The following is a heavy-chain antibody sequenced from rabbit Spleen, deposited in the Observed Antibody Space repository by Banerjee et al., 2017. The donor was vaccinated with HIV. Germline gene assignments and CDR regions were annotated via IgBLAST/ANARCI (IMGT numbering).Heavy chain of an antibody. CDR2: IYAGSSGGT. V-gene: IGHV1S40*01. CDR1: GFSFNNGYD. D-gene: IGHD2-1*01. Sequence: QSLEESGGGLVKPGASLTLTCKASGFSFNNGYDMCWVRQAPGKGLEWIACIYAGSSGGTYSATWAKGRFSISKTSTTVTLQMTSLTAADTATYFCASDIYGVGAFNLWGPGTLVTVS. CDR3: ASDIYGVGAFNL. J-gene: IGHJ4*01.